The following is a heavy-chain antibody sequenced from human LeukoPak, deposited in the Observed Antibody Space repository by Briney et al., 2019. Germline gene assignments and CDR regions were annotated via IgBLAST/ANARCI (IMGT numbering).Heavy chain of an antibody. V-gene: IGHV1-2*02. CDR2: INPNSGGT. Sequence: ASVKVSCKASGYTFTGYYMHWVRQAPGQGLEWMGWINPNSGGTNYAQKFQGRVTMTRDTSISTAYMELSRLRSDDTAVYYCARDPGNYYGMDVWGQGTTVTVCS. CDR1: GYTFTGYY. J-gene: IGHJ6*02. D-gene: IGHD2/OR15-2a*01. CDR3: ARDPGNYYGMDV.